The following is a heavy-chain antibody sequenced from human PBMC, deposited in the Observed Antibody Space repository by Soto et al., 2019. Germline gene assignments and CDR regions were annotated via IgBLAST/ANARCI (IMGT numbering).Heavy chain of an antibody. V-gene: IGHV3-11*01. J-gene: IGHJ6*02. D-gene: IGHD6-13*01. Sequence: QVQLVESGEGLVKPGGSLRLSCAASGFTFSDYYMTWIRQAPGKGLEWVSYISSSGSTIYYTDSVKGRFIISRDNVKNSVYLQMNSLRAEDTAVYYCARGGQQLHGMDVWGQGTTVTVSS. CDR2: ISSSGSTI. CDR3: ARGGQQLHGMDV. CDR1: GFTFSDYY.